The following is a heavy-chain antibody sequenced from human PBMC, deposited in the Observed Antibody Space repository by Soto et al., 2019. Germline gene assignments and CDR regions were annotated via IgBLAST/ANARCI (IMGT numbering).Heavy chain of an antibody. CDR2: IRNSAGDYAT. D-gene: IGHD3-16*01. Sequence: EVHLVESGGGLVQPGGSLKLSCAASGFDFSVSAIHWVRQASGKGLEWVGRIRNSAGDYATAYAASMKGRVIISRDDSKNTTYLQISSLKTEDTAVYYCTRHRIIWANQMKVAISNEGFDIWGQGTMVTVSS. CDR3: TRHRIIWANQMKVAISNEGFDI. V-gene: IGHV3-73*01. CDR1: GFDFSVSA. J-gene: IGHJ3*02.